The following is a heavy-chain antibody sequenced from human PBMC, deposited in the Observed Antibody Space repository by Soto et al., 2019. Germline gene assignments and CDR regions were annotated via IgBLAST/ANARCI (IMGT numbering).Heavy chain of an antibody. V-gene: IGHV4-61*01. CDR3: ARDGSERPATY. CDR1: GGSISSGSYY. CDR2: IYNSGST. J-gene: IGHJ4*02. Sequence: PSETLSLTCTVSGGSISSGSYYWSWIRQPPGKGLEWIGDIYNSGSTNYNPSLKSRVTISVDTSKNQFSLKLNSVTAADTAVYYCARDGSERPATYWGQGILVTVSS. D-gene: IGHD3-10*01.